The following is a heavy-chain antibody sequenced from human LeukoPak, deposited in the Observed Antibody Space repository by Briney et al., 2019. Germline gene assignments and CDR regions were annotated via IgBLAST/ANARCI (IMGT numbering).Heavy chain of an antibody. CDR3: ARRVGARYFDY. CDR2: ISWNSGSI. J-gene: IGHJ4*02. D-gene: IGHD1-26*01. V-gene: IGHV3-9*01. Sequence: PGGSLRLSCAASGFTFDDYAMHWVRQAPGKGLEWVSGISWNSGSIGYADSVKGRFTVSRDNAKNSLYLQMNSLRADDTAVYYCARRVGARYFDYWGRGTLVTVSS. CDR1: GFTFDDYA.